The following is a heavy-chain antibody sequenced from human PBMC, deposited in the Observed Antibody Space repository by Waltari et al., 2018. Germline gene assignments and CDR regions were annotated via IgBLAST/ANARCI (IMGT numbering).Heavy chain of an antibody. J-gene: IGHJ3*02. D-gene: IGHD3-10*01. Sequence: QVQLQESGPGLVKPSQTLSLTCTVSGGSISSGSYYWSWIRRPAGTGLEWIGRIYTSGSNNYNPSLKSRVTISVDTSKNQFSLKLSSVTAADTAVYYCARGGWFGEFDAFDIWGQGTMVTVSS. CDR3: ARGGWFGEFDAFDI. V-gene: IGHV4-61*02. CDR2: IYTSGSN. CDR1: GGSISSGSYY.